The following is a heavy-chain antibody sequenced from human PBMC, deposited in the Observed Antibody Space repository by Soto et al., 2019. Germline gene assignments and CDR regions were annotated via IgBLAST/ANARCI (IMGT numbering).Heavy chain of an antibody. D-gene: IGHD4-17*01. CDR3: AKTNSLGDYNHYFQY. CDR2: SSGSSGKT. Sequence: GGSLRLSCATSGFTFSNYAMAWVRQAPGKGLEWVSGSSGSSGKTYYAAPVKGRFTISRDSSTNTLYLQMNSLRVEDTAVYYCAKTNSLGDYNHYFQYWGQGALVTVSS. J-gene: IGHJ4*02. V-gene: IGHV3-23*01. CDR1: GFTFSNYA.